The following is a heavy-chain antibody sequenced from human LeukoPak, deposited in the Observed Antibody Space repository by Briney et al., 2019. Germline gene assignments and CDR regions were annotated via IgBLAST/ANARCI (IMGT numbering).Heavy chain of an antibody. Sequence: SETLSLTCTVSGGSFSTYQWTWLRQPAGRGLEWIGRIHTRGTLNYNPSIQSRVTMSIDTAKHQFSLRLSSVTAADTAVYYCARESTTVGAIGAFDIWGQGTMVAVSS. CDR1: GGSFSTYQ. D-gene: IGHD1-26*01. CDR3: ARESTTVGAIGAFDI. V-gene: IGHV4-4*07. J-gene: IGHJ3*02. CDR2: IHTRGTL.